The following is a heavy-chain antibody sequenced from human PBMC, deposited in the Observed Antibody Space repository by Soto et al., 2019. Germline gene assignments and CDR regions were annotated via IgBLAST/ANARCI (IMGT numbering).Heavy chain of an antibody. CDR3: ARGRGGGYTGSRAFDI. D-gene: IGHD1-26*01. V-gene: IGHV1-18*01. Sequence: GASVKVSCKASGYTFTSYGISWVRQAPGQGLEWMGWISAYNGNTNYAQKLQGRVTMTTDTSTSTAYMELRSLRSDDTAVYYCARGRGGGYTGSRAFDIWGQGTMVTVSS. CDR1: GYTFTSYG. CDR2: ISAYNGNT. J-gene: IGHJ3*02.